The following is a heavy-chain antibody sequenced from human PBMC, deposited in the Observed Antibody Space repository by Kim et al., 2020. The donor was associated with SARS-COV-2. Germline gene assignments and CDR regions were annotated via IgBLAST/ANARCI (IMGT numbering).Heavy chain of an antibody. Sequence: ASVKVSCKVSGHPLTELAMHWVRQAPGKGLEWMGGFDPEEDQIIYAQTFQGRVTMTEDSSTDTAYLVLRSLRSDDTAVYYCATDRTSGYYTYWGQGTLVTVSS. CDR1: GHPLTELA. V-gene: IGHV1-24*01. J-gene: IGHJ4*02. CDR2: FDPEEDQI. CDR3: ATDRTSGYYTY. D-gene: IGHD3-22*01.